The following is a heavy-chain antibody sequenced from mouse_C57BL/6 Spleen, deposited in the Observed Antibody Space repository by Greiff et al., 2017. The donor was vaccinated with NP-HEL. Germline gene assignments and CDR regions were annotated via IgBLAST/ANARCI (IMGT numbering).Heavy chain of an antibody. CDR2: IWSDGNT. J-gene: IGHJ4*01. V-gene: IGHV2-6-1*01. CDR3: ARQGSGIYAMDD. CDR1: GFSFTSYG. D-gene: IGHD1-3*01. Sequence: QVQLKESGPGLVAPSQSLSITCTVSGFSFTSYGVHWVRQPPGKGLEWLVVIWSDGNTTYNSAPKSRLSISKDNSKSQVFLKMNSLQTDDTAMYYCARQGSGIYAMDDWGQGTSVTVSS.